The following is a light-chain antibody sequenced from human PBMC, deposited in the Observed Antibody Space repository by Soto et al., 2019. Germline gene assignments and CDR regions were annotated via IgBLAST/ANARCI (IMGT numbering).Light chain of an antibody. CDR1: QSVSSN. CDR3: QQYNNWPPGT. V-gene: IGKV3-15*01. CDR2: GAS. J-gene: IGKJ2*01. Sequence: EIVMTQSPATLSVSPGERATHSCRASQSVSSNLAWYQQNPGQAPRLLIYGASTRATGIPARFSGSGSGTEFTLTISILQSEDFGVYYCQQYNNWPPGTFGQGTKLEIK.